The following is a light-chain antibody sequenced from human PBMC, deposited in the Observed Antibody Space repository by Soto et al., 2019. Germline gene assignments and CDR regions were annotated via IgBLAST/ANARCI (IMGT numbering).Light chain of an antibody. Sequence: QSALTQPASVTGSPGQSITISCTGTSSDVGGYNYVSWYQQHPGKAPKLMIYDVSSRPSGVSNRFSGSKSGTSASLAISGLQSEDEADYYCAAWDDSSEVFGTGTKVTVL. J-gene: IGLJ1*01. CDR2: DVS. V-gene: IGLV2-14*01. CDR3: AAWDDSSEV. CDR1: SSDVGGYNY.